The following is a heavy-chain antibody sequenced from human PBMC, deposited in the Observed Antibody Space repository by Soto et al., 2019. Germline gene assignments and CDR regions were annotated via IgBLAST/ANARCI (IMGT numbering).Heavy chain of an antibody. CDR1: GGSISSSSYY. V-gene: IGHV4-39*01. D-gene: IGHD3-22*01. Sequence: KTSETLSLTCTVSGGSISSSSYYWGWIRQPPGKGLEWIGSIYYSGSTYYNPSLRSRVTISVDTSKNQFSLKLSSVTAADTAVYYCARHLAMIVVDSMDVWGQGTTVTVSS. CDR3: ARHLAMIVVDSMDV. CDR2: IYYSGST. J-gene: IGHJ6*02.